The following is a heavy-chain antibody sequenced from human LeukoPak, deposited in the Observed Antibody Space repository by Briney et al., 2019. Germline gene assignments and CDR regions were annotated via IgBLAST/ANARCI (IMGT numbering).Heavy chain of an antibody. CDR2: ISGSGGST. Sequence: GGSLRLSCAASGFTFSSYAMSWVRQAPGKGLEWVSAISGSGGSTYYADSVKGRFTISRDNSKNTLYLQMNSLRAEDTAVYYCANHPGRGYGYLDYWGQGTLVTVSS. V-gene: IGHV3-23*01. D-gene: IGHD3-10*01. J-gene: IGHJ4*02. CDR1: GFTFSSYA. CDR3: ANHPGRGYGYLDY.